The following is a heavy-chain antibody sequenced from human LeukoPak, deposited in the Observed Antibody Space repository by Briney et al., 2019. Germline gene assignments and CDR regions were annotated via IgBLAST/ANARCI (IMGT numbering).Heavy chain of an antibody. V-gene: IGHV4-34*01. CDR1: GGSFSGYY. CDR3: ARDGPVWGSYRYKAFDY. CDR2: INHSGST. D-gene: IGHD3-16*02. Sequence: SETLSLTCAVYGGSFSGYYWSWIRQPPGKGLEWIGEINHSGSTNYNPSLKSRVTISVDTSKNQFSLKLSSVTAADTAVYYCARDGPVWGSYRYKAFDYWGQGTLVTVSS. J-gene: IGHJ4*02.